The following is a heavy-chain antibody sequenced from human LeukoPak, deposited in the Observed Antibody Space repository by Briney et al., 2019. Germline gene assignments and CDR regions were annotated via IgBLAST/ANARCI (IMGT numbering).Heavy chain of an antibody. J-gene: IGHJ6*02. D-gene: IGHD4-17*01. Sequence: GRSLRLSCAASGFTFSSYGIHWVRQAPGKGLEWLAVIWYDGSNKYYADSVKGRFTISRDNSKNTLYLQMNSLRAEDTAVYYCGRGYYGDYGYGMDVWGQGTTVTVSS. CDR3: GRGYYGDYGYGMDV. CDR2: IWYDGSNK. CDR1: GFTFSSYG. V-gene: IGHV3-33*01.